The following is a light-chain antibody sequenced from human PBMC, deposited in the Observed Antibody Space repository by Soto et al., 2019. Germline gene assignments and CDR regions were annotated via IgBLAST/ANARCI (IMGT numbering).Light chain of an antibody. Sequence: QSVLTQPPSVSGAPGQRVTISCTGSSSNIGAGYDVHWYQQLPGTAPKLLIYGNSNRPSGVPDRFSGSKSGTSASLDITGLPAEDEADYYCQSYDSSLSGSVFGGGTKVTVL. CDR3: QSYDSSLSGSV. V-gene: IGLV1-40*01. CDR2: GNS. J-gene: IGLJ3*02. CDR1: SSNIGAGYD.